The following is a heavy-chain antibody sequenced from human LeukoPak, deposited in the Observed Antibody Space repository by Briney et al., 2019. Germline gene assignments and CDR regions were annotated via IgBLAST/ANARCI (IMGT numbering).Heavy chain of an antibody. J-gene: IGHJ4*02. Sequence: GGSLRLSCAASGFTFSSYSMNWVRQAPGKGLEWVSSISSSSSYIYYADSVKGRFTISRDNAKNTLYLQMNSLRAEDTAVYYCAKDRDYDSSGYLDYWGQGTLVTVSS. CDR3: AKDRDYDSSGYLDY. CDR2: ISSSSSYI. V-gene: IGHV3-21*04. D-gene: IGHD3-22*01. CDR1: GFTFSSYS.